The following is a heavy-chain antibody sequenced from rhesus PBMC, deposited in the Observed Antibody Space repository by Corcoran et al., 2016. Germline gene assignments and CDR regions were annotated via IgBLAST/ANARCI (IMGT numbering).Heavy chain of an antibody. CDR1: GGSISSSSYS. CDR2: ISYSGST. D-gene: IGHD3-16*01. J-gene: IGHJ6*01. Sequence: QVQLQESGPGLVKPSETLSLNCAVSGGSISSSSYSWSWIRQAPGKGLEWIGYISYSGSTRYNPSLKSRVTSSRDTAKNQFSLKLNSVTAADTAVYYCARYSGSLYGLDSWGQGVVVTVSS. CDR3: ARYSGSLYGLDS. V-gene: IGHV4-122*02.